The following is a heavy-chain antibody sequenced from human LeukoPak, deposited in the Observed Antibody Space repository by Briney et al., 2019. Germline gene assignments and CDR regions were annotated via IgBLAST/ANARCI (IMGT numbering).Heavy chain of an antibody. CDR3: ARDHPYCSSTSCYSEAWFDP. CDR1: GGSISRYY. Sequence: PSETLSLTCTVSGGSISRYYWSWIRQPAGKGLEWIGRIYTSGSTNYNPSLKSRVAMSVDASKNQFSLKLSSVTAADTAVYYCARDHPYCSSTSCYSEAWFDPWGQGTLVTVSS. D-gene: IGHD2-2*02. V-gene: IGHV4-4*07. CDR2: IYTSGST. J-gene: IGHJ5*02.